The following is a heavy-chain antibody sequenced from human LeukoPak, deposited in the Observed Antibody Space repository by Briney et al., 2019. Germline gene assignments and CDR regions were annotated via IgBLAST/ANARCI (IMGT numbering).Heavy chain of an antibody. CDR2: IIYSGGAT. V-gene: IGHV3-23*01. D-gene: IGHD3-22*01. J-gene: IGHJ4*02. Sequence: GGSLRLSCAASRFTFSRSAMTWVRQGPGTGLEFVASIIYSGGATYYADSVKGRFTISRDNFKNTLYLQMNSLRAEDTALYYCAKNGLYYDGSEHVYYFDSWGQGTLVTVSS. CDR1: RFTFSRSA. CDR3: AKNGLYYDGSEHVYYFDS.